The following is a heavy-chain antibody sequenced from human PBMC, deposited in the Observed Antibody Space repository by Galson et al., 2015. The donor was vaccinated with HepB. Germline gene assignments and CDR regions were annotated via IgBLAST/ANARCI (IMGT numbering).Heavy chain of an antibody. V-gene: IGHV3-48*04. CDR1: GFSISGYS. Sequence: SLRLSCAASGFSISGYSMNWVRQAPGKGLEWLSYISGHRNTIYYTDAVKGRFTISRDNAKNSLFLQMNSLRVEDTAVYYCARERVMEWLQKSLGNLDPWGQGTLVTVSS. D-gene: IGHD5-12*01. J-gene: IGHJ5*02. CDR3: ARERVMEWLQKSLGNLDP. CDR2: ISGHRNTI.